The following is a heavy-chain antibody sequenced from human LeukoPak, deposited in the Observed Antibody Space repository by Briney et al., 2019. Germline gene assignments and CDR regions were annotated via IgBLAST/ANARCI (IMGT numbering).Heavy chain of an antibody. CDR1: GYTFTSFG. CDR3: AVLMHDYSDYNPDY. V-gene: IGHV1-18*01. D-gene: IGHD4-11*01. Sequence: GASVKVSCKASGYTFTSFGVSWVRQAPGQGLEWVAWINTYSGYTNSAQNLQGRLTITTDTPASTAYMELRSLRSDDTAVYSCAVLMHDYSDYNPDYWGQGTLVTVSS. CDR2: INTYSGYT. J-gene: IGHJ4*02.